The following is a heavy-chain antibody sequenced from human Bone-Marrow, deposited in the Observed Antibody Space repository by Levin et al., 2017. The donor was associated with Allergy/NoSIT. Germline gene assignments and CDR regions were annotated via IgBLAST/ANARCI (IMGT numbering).Heavy chain of an antibody. V-gene: IGHV4-38-2*01. CDR1: GYSISSGYN. J-gene: IGHJ4*02. Sequence: SQTLSLTCVVSGYSISSGYNWGWIRQSPGKGLEWIGSIYHSGSTYYNPSLKSRVIISVDTSKNQFSLKLTSVTAADTAVYYCARAGMITYGGSQFDYWGQGTLVTVSS. CDR3: ARAGMITYGGSQFDY. D-gene: IGHD3-16*01. CDR2: IYHSGST.